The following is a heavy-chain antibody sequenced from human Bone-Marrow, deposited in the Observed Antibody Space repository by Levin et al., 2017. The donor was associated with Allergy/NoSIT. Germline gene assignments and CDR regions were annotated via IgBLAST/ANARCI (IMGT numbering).Heavy chain of an antibody. CDR1: DYTLTELS. Sequence: ASVKVSCKVADYTLTELSIHWVRQAPGKGLEWMGGFEPDDDETIYAQTFQGRVTLTEDTSTDTAYMELSSLRSDDTAVYYCATSTMARVAETQRFYYYYGFEAWGQGTTVIVSS. D-gene: IGHD3-10*01. V-gene: IGHV1-24*01. J-gene: IGHJ6*02. CDR3: ATSTMARVAETQRFYYYYGFEA. CDR2: FEPDDDET.